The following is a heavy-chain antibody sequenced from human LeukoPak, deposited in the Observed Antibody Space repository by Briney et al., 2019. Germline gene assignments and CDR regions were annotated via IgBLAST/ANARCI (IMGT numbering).Heavy chain of an antibody. CDR3: AKAYYDTIGRMRVTDY. Sequence: GGSLRLSCVASGFTFSSYSMNWVRQAPGKGLEWVSSISSSSSYIYYADSVKGRFTISRDNAKNSLYLQMNSLRAEDTPVYYCAKAYYDTIGRMRVTDYWGQGTLVTVSS. CDR2: ISSSSSYI. CDR1: GFTFSSYS. V-gene: IGHV3-21*04. D-gene: IGHD3-22*01. J-gene: IGHJ4*02.